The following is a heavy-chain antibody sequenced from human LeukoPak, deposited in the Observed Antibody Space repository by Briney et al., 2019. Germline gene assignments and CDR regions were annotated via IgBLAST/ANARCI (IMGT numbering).Heavy chain of an antibody. V-gene: IGHV3-23*01. CDR1: GFSFSNYA. D-gene: IGHD3-10*01. CDR2: ISGSGGST. CDR3: AKDAQYYYGSGSRKYYYYGMDV. Sequence: HAGGSLRLSCAASGFSFSNYAMSWVRQAPGKGLEWVSAISGSGGSTYYADSVKGRFTISRDNSKNTLYLQMNSLRAEDTAVYYCAKDAQYYYGSGSRKYYYYGMDVWGQGTTVTVSS. J-gene: IGHJ6*02.